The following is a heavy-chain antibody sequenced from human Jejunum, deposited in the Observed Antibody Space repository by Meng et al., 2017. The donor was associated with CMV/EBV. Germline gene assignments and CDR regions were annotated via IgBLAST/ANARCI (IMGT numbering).Heavy chain of an antibody. V-gene: IGHV6-1*01. CDR2: THYRSNWYN. Sequence: WNWIRQSPSRGLEWLGMTHYRSNWYNDYAASVKTRISINADTSKNQFSLQLNSVTPEDTAVYYCARAGYSSIGYSSSWPPGDFDSWGQGTLVTVS. CDR3: ARAGYSSIGYSSSWPPGDFDS. J-gene: IGHJ4*02. D-gene: IGHD6-13*01.